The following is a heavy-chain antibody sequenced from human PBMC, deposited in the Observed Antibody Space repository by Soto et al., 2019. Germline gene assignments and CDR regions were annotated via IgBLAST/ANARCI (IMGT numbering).Heavy chain of an antibody. J-gene: IGHJ4*02. Sequence: SETLSLTCAVYVGSFSCYYWIWIRQPPGKGLEWIGEINHSGSTNYNPSLKSRVTISVDTSKNQFSLKLSSVTAADTAVYYCARRPRNYYGSGSYSLGYWGQGTLVTVSS. CDR2: INHSGST. CDR3: ARRPRNYYGSGSYSLGY. D-gene: IGHD3-10*01. V-gene: IGHV4-34*01. CDR1: VGSFSCYY.